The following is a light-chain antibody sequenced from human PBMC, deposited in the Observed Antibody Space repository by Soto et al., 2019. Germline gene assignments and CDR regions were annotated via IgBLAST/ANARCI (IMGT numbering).Light chain of an antibody. V-gene: IGKV3-15*01. J-gene: IGKJ3*01. Sequence: EIVMTQSPATLSVSPGERATLSCRASQSVCSNLAWYQQKPGQAPRLLIYGASTRATGIPARFSGSGSGTEFTLTISSLQSEDFAVYYCQQYNNWPPLFGPGTKVDIK. CDR1: QSVCSN. CDR3: QQYNNWPPL. CDR2: GAS.